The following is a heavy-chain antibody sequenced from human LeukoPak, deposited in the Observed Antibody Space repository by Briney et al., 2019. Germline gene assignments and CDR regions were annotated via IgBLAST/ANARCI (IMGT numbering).Heavy chain of an antibody. Sequence: SETLSLTCSVSGGSISSDYWSWIRQPPGKGLEWIGYIYYSGSASYSPSLKSRVTISVDTSKNQFSLKLTSVTAADTAVYYCARGNGDYVQYFQHWGQGTLVTVSS. V-gene: IGHV4-59*01. CDR1: GGSISSDY. CDR3: ARGNGDYVQYFQH. D-gene: IGHD4-17*01. CDR2: IYYSGSA. J-gene: IGHJ1*01.